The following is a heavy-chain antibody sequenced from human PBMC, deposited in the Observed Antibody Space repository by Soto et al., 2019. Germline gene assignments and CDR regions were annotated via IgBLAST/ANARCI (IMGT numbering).Heavy chain of an antibody. CDR1: GYTFTSYA. CDR3: ARGSGTAMEVYYYYYGMDV. J-gene: IGHJ6*02. D-gene: IGHD5-18*01. V-gene: IGHV1-3*01. Sequence: GASVKVSCKASGYTFTSYAMHWVRQAPGQRLEWMGWINAGNGNTKYSQKFQGRVTITRDTSASTAYMELSSLRSEDTAVYYCARGSGTAMEVYYYYYGMDVWGQGTTVTVYS. CDR2: INAGNGNT.